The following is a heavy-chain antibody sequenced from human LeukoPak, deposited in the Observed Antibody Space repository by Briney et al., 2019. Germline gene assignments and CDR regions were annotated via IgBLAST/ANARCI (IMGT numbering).Heavy chain of an antibody. Sequence: PSQTLSLTCTVAGGSISFYYWNWLRHPRGKGLEWIGYISSSGSTNYTPSLKSRLTISVDTSKAQSSPKLSSLTAADTAVYYCARDREEGILDYWGQGTPVTVSS. CDR1: GGSISFYY. CDR2: ISSSGST. J-gene: IGHJ4*02. D-gene: IGHD3-9*01. CDR3: ARDREEGILDY. V-gene: IGHV4-59*01.